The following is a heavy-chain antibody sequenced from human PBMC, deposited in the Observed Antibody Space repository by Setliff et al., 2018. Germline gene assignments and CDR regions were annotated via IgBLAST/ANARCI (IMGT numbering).Heavy chain of an antibody. CDR3: AKINFYVSSGYYYAPDY. D-gene: IGHD3-22*01. V-gene: IGHV1-18*01. Sequence: EASVKVSCKTSGYTFTNYGITWVRQAPGQGLEWMGWINNYSFKTNYPQKFLGRVTVTTDTSTGTAYMELGSLTSDDTAIYYCAKINFYVSSGYYYAPDYWGPGTLVTVPS. CDR1: GYTFTNYG. CDR2: INNYSFKT. J-gene: IGHJ4*02.